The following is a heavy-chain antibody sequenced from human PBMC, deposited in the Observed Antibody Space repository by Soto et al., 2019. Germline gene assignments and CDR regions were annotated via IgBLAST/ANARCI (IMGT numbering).Heavy chain of an antibody. CDR1: GFSLSTSGVG. CDR2: IYWNDGK. J-gene: IGHJ5*02. CDR3: AHSLGVGATFWSSNSWFDP. D-gene: IGHD1-26*01. V-gene: IGHV2-5*01. Sequence: SGPTLVNPTQTLTLTCTFSGFSLSTSGVGVGWIRQPPGKALEWLALIYWNDGKRYSPLRKRRVTITKDTSNNQVVLTMTNMDPVDTATYYCAHSLGVGATFWSSNSWFDPWGQGTLVTVSS.